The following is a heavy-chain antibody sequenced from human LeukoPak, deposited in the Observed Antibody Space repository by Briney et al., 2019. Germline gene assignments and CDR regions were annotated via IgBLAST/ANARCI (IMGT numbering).Heavy chain of an antibody. CDR3: ARIGSMVVYYFDY. V-gene: IGHV4-61*10. D-gene: IGHD4-23*01. CDR2: IYYSGST. J-gene: IGHJ4*02. Sequence: PSQTLSLTCAVSGGSISSGSYYWIWIRQPAGKGLEWIVYIYYSGSTNYNPSLKSRITISVDTTKNQFSLKLSSVTAADTAVYYCARIGSMVVYYFDYWGQGTLVTVSS. CDR1: GGSISSGSYY.